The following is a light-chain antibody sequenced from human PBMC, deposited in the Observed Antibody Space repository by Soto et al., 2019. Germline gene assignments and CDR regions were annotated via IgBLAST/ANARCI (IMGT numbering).Light chain of an antibody. CDR1: QTITVSH. Sequence: EIVLTQSPGTLSLSPGERATLSCRASQTITVSHLAWYQQKPGQAPRLLIFGASNRATAIPDRFSGGGSGTDFTLTINRMEPADSAVYYCQQYDASPWTFRLGTKVEIK. CDR2: GAS. J-gene: IGKJ1*01. CDR3: QQYDASPWT. V-gene: IGKV3-20*01.